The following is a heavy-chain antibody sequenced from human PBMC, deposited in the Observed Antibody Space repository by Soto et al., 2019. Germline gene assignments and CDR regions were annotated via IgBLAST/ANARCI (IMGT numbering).Heavy chain of an antibody. Sequence: PGGSLRLSCEGSGFTFSGHYMDWVRQAPGKGLEWLGRIRNKPNGHTTAYAASVKGRFTISRDDSKNLVYLQMNSLKSEDTALYYCSTTVITAPLFEYWGQGTLVTVLL. D-gene: IGHD2-21*01. J-gene: IGHJ4*02. CDR1: GFTFSGHY. CDR2: IRNKPNGHTT. V-gene: IGHV3-72*01. CDR3: STTVITAPLFEY.